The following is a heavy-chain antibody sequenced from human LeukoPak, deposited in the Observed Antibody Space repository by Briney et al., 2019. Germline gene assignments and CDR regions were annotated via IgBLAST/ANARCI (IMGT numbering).Heavy chain of an antibody. D-gene: IGHD1-7*01. CDR3: ARGGTGTGYDAFDI. J-gene: IGHJ3*02. CDR2: ISSNGGST. V-gene: IGHV3-64*01. Sequence: GGSLRLSCAASGLTFSSYAMHWVRQAPGKGLEYVSAISSNGGSTYYANSVKGRFTISRDNSKNTLYLQMGSLRAEDMAVYYCARGGTGTGYDAFDIWGQGTMVTVSS. CDR1: GLTFSSYA.